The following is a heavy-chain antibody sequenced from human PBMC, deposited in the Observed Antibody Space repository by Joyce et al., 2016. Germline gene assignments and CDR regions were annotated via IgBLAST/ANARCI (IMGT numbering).Heavy chain of an antibody. V-gene: IGHV3-23*01. D-gene: IGHD2-2*01. CDR1: GFTFTSDA. J-gene: IGHJ4*02. CDR2: ISGSGDST. CDR3: AKEEDIVVVPAASSY. Sequence: EVQLLESGGGLVQPGGFLRLSCAASGFTFTSDAMTWVRQAPGKGLEWVSGISGSGDSTHYADSVKGRFTISRDNSKNTLYLQMTSLRAEDTAVYYCAKEEDIVVVPAASSYWGQGTLVTVSS.